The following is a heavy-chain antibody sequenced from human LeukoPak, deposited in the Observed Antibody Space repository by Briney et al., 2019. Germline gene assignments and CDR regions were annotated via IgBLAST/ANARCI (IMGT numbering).Heavy chain of an antibody. Sequence: PGGSLRLSCAASGFTFSSYAMSWVRQAPGKGLEWVSAISGSGGSTYYADSVKGRFTISRDNSKNTLYLQMNSLRAEDTAVYYCAKWKGIVVVSAADYYYYGMDVWGQGTTVTVSS. J-gene: IGHJ6*02. CDR2: ISGSGGST. V-gene: IGHV3-23*01. CDR3: AKWKGIVVVSAADYYYYGMDV. D-gene: IGHD2-2*01. CDR1: GFTFSSYA.